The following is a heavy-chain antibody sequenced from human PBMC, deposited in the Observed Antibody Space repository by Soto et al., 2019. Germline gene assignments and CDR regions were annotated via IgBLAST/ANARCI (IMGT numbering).Heavy chain of an antibody. CDR2: ISGSGGST. CDR1: GLTFSSYA. V-gene: IGHV3-23*01. Sequence: GGSLRLSCAASGLTFSSYAMSWVRQAPGKGLEWVSVISGSGGSTHYADSVKGRSTISRDNSKNTLYLQVNSLRAEDTAVYYCAKEADISGYHPDYWGQGTQVNVSS. CDR3: AKEADISGYHPDY. J-gene: IGHJ4*02. D-gene: IGHD3-22*01.